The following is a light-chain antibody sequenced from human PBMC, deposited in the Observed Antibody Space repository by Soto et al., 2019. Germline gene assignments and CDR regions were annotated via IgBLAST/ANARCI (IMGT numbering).Light chain of an antibody. CDR2: KAS. Sequence: DIQMTQSPSTLSASVGDTVTITCRASQSISNWLAWYQQKPGQAPKLLIHKASTLESGVPSRFSGRGSGTEFTLTISSLQPDDVATFYCQQYDRFPYTFGQGTKLEIK. V-gene: IGKV1-5*03. CDR3: QQYDRFPYT. CDR1: QSISNW. J-gene: IGKJ2*01.